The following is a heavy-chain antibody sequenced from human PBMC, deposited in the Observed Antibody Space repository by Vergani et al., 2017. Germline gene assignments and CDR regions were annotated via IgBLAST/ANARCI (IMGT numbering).Heavy chain of an antibody. V-gene: IGHV3-33*01. CDR2: IWYDGSNK. CDR3: ARDSDYGDYGYFDY. D-gene: IGHD4-17*01. J-gene: IGHJ4*02. Sequence: VQLVESGGGLVQPGRSLRLSCAASGFTFSSYGMHWVRQAPGKGLEWVAVIWYDGSNKYYADSVKGRFTISRGNSKNTLYLQMNSLRAEDTAVYYCARDSDYGDYGYFDYWGQGTLVTVSS. CDR1: GFTFSSYG.